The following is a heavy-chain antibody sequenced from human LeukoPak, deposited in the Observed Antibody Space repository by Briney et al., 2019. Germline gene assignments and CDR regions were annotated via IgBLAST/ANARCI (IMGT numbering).Heavy chain of an antibody. J-gene: IGHJ6*03. CDR3: HSSGWYPYSYYYYYYMDV. CDR1: GFTFSSYE. CDR2: ISSSGSTI. V-gene: IGHV3-48*03. D-gene: IGHD6-19*01. Sequence: PGGSLRLSCAASGFTFSSYEMNWVRQAPGKGLEWVSYISSSGSTIYYADSVKGRFTISRDNSKNTLYLQMNSLRAEDTAVYYCHSSGWYPYSYYYYYYMDVWGKGTTVTISS.